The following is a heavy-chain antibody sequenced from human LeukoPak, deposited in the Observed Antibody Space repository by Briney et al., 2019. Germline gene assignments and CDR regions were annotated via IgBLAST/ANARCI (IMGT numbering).Heavy chain of an antibody. D-gene: IGHD3-10*01. J-gene: IGHJ6*02. V-gene: IGHV3-30-3*01. CDR2: ISYDGSNK. CDR3: ARGRKPPRRFGTAFYGMDV. Sequence: HTGRSLRLSCAASGFTFSSYAMHWVRQAPGKGLEWVAVISYDGSNKYYADSVKGRFTISRDNSKNTLYLQMNSLRAEDTAVYYCARGRKPPRRFGTAFYGMDVWGQGTTVTVSS. CDR1: GFTFSSYA.